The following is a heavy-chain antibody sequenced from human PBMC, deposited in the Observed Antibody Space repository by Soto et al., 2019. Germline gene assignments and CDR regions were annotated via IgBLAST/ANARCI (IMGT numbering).Heavy chain of an antibody. J-gene: IGHJ6*02. CDR1: GGSVNSGGYH. D-gene: IGHD1-1*01. Sequence: PAETLSLTCTVSGGSVNSGGYHWICIRQHPGKGLEWIGDIYYSGSTYYNPSLKSRVTISIDTSTNHFSLHLSALTAADTAVYYCARAPIPNWNYYGMDVWGQGTTVTVSS. CDR3: ARAPIPNWNYYGMDV. CDR2: IYYSGST. V-gene: IGHV4-31*03.